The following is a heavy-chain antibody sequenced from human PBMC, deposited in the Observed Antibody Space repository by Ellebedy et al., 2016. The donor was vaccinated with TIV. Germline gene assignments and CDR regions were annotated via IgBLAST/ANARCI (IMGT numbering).Heavy chain of an antibody. D-gene: IGHD6-19*01. Sequence: GESLKISCAASRFTFSNYWMHWVRQAPGKGPVWVSRIIIVGSSTSYADSVKCRFPISSDNAKNTRYLQMNSRSAEDTAVYYCARAGSGGWEAYFDLWGRGTLVTVSS. J-gene: IGHJ2*01. CDR3: ARAGSGGWEAYFDL. V-gene: IGHV3-74*01. CDR1: RFTFSNYW. CDR2: IIIVGSST.